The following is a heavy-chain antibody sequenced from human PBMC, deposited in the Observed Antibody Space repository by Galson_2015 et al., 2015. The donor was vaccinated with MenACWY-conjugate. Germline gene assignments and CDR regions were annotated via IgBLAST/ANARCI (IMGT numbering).Heavy chain of an antibody. Sequence: ETLSLACAVYGGSFSGYYWSWIRQPPGKGLEWIGEINHSGSTNYNPSLKSRVTISVDTSKNQFSLKLSSVTAADTAVYYCARNRIAATLLDVWGQGTMVTVSS. CDR2: INHSGST. CDR3: ARNRIAATLLDV. J-gene: IGHJ3*01. D-gene: IGHD2-15*01. V-gene: IGHV4-34*01. CDR1: GGSFSGYY.